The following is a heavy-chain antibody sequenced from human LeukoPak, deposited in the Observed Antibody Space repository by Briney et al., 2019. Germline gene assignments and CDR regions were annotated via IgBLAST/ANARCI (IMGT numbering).Heavy chain of an antibody. CDR1: GGSFSGYY. CDR2: INHSGST. CDR3: ASLSSGCLY. J-gene: IGHJ4*02. D-gene: IGHD6-19*01. V-gene: IGHV4-34*01. Sequence: PSETLSLTCAVYGGSFSGYYWSWIRQPPGKGLEWIGEINHSGSTNYNPSLKSRVTISVDTSKNQFSLKLSSVTAADTAVYYCASLSSGCLYWGQGTLVTVSS.